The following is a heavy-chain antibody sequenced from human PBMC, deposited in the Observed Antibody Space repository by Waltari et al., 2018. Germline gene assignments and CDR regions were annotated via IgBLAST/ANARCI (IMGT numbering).Heavy chain of an antibody. Sequence: QVQLQESGPGLVKPSETLSLTCTVSGGSISSYYWSWIRQPPGKGLEWIGYIYYSGSTNYHPSLKSRVTISVDTSKNQFSLKLSSVTAADTAVYYCARLPVSTVTTSGYYYYGMDVWGQGTTVTVSS. CDR2: IYYSGST. CDR1: GGSISSYY. CDR3: ARLPVSTVTTSGYYYYGMDV. J-gene: IGHJ6*02. V-gene: IGHV4-59*08. D-gene: IGHD4-4*01.